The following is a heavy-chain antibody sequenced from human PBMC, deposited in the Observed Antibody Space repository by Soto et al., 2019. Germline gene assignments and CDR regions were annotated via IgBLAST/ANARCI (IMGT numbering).Heavy chain of an antibody. CDR3: AKDNYDFQQRSYGMDV. D-gene: IGHD3-3*01. Sequence: LRLSCSASGFNFGKFAMSWVRQAPGKGLEWVSAISGGGDSTSYADSVEGRFTISRDNSKNMLFLQMSSLRAEDTAVYYCAKDNYDFQQRSYGMDVWGQGLTVTVSS. J-gene: IGHJ6*02. V-gene: IGHV3-23*01. CDR1: GFNFGKFA. CDR2: ISGGGDST.